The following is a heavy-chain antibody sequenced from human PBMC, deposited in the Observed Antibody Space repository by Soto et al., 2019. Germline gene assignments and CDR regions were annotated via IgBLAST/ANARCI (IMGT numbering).Heavy chain of an antibody. CDR2: ISWDGDSA. V-gene: IGHV3-43*01. D-gene: IGHD1-1*01. CDR3: AKGTRGNSLQLDF. CDR1: GFTFDDYT. Sequence: SLRLSCAASGFTFDDYTMHWVRQTPGKGLEWVSLISWDGDSAYYADSVRGRFTISRDNSKNSLFLQMNNVRAEDAALYFCAKGTRGNSLQLDFWGHGTLVTVSS. J-gene: IGHJ4*01.